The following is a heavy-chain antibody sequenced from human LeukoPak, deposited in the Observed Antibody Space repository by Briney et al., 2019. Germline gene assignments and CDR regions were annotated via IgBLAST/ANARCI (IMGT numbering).Heavy chain of an antibody. D-gene: IGHD2-2*01. V-gene: IGHV1-8*01. Sequence: ASVKVSCKASGYTFTSYDINWVLQATGQGLEWMGWMNPNSGNTGYAQKFQGRVTMTRNTSISTAYMELSSLRSEDTAVYYCARRLGYCSSTSCLYYFDYWGQGTLVTVSS. CDR3: ARRLGYCSSTSCLYYFDY. J-gene: IGHJ4*02. CDR1: GYTFTSYD. CDR2: MNPNSGNT.